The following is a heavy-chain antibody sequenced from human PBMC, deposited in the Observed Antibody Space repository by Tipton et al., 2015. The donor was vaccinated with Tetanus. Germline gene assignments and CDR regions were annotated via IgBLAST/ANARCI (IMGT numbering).Heavy chain of an antibody. V-gene: IGHV3-33*01. J-gene: IGHJ4*02. D-gene: IGHD2-15*01. Sequence: SLRLSCAASGFIFSSYGIHWVRQAPGKGLEWVAVSWYDGTDKYYADSVKGRFTISRDNSKNTLYLQMNSLRAEDTAVCYCAREADCSGGSCFSGAFDNWGQGTQVPVSS. CDR3: AREADCSGGSCFSGAFDN. CDR2: SWYDGTDK. CDR1: GFIFSSYG.